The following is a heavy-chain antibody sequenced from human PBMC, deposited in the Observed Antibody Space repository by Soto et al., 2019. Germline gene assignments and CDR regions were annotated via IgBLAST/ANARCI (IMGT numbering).Heavy chain of an antibody. CDR1: GFSFSSFA. CDR2: ISGSADST. D-gene: IGHD2-21*01. Sequence: EVQLLESGGGFIHPGGSLRLSCAASGFSFSSFAMNWVRQAPGKGLEWVSIISGSADSTFYADSVKGRFTISRDNYKSTLYLQFISLGSEDTAVYYCAKTRGAMLNAISVYGVDVWGQGTTVTVSS. J-gene: IGHJ6*02. CDR3: AKTRGAMLNAISVYGVDV. V-gene: IGHV3-23*01.